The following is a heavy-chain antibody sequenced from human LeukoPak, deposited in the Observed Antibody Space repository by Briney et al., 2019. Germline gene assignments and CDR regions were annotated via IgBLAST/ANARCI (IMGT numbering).Heavy chain of an antibody. D-gene: IGHD4-23*01. CDR1: GCSISSYY. CDR3: ATQTTVVRDDAFDL. Sequence: SETLSLSCTVSGCSISSYYWSWLRQPPGKGLEWIGYIYYSGSTNYNPSLKSRVTISVDTSKNQFSLKLSSVTAADTAVYYCATQTTVVRDDAFDLWGQGTRVTVAS. J-gene: IGHJ3*01. V-gene: IGHV4-59*08. CDR2: IYYSGST.